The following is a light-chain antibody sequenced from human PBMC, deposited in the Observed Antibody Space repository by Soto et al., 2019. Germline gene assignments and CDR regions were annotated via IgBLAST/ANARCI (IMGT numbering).Light chain of an antibody. V-gene: IGKV1-27*01. CDR3: QKYTNVPA. J-gene: IGKJ4*01. CDR2: AAS. CDR1: QGISNY. Sequence: DIQMTQSPSSLSASVGDRVTITCRASQGISNYLAWYQQIPGKVPKLLISAASTLPSGVPSRFSGSGSGTDFTLTISSLQPEDVATYYCQKYTNVPAFGGGTKVEIK.